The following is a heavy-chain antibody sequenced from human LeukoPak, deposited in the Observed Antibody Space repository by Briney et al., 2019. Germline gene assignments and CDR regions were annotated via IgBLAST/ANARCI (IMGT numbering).Heavy chain of an antibody. CDR2: ISYDGSNK. D-gene: IGHD1-26*01. J-gene: IGHJ3*02. V-gene: IGHV3-30*18. Sequence: PGGSLTLSCAASGFTFSSYGMHWVRQAPGKGLEWVAVISYDGSNKYYADSVKGRFTISRDNSKNTLYLQMNSLRAEDTAVYYCAKSKGSYLDAFDIWGQGTMATVSS. CDR1: GFTFSSYG. CDR3: AKSKGSYLDAFDI.